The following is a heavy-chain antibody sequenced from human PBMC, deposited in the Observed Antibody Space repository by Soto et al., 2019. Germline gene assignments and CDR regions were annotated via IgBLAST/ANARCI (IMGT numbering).Heavy chain of an antibody. Sequence: GPLVQAGAGVKKPGAPGTVSRKASGYTFTRYGNSLVPPAPGQGLEWMGWISPHKGNTNFAQKFQGRVTMTTDTSTSTAYMELRSLRSDDTAVYYCARPSSDYGDWGWSLAYWGQGTLVTVSS. CDR3: ARPSSDYGDWGWSLAY. CDR2: ISPHKGNT. D-gene: IGHD4-17*01. J-gene: IGHJ4*02. V-gene: IGHV1-18*01. CDR1: GYTFTRYG.